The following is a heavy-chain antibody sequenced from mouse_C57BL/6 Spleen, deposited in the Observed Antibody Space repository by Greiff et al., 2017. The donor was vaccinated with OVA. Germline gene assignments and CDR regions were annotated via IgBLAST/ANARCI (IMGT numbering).Heavy chain of an antibody. CDR3: TRTTVVATRAMDY. CDR1: GFTFSSYA. J-gene: IGHJ4*01. V-gene: IGHV5-9-1*02. D-gene: IGHD1-1*01. Sequence: DVQLVESGEGLVKPGGSLKLSCAASGFTFSSYAMSWVRQTPEKRLEWVAYISSGGDYIYYADTVKGRFTISRDNARNTLYLQMSSLKSEDTAMYYCTRTTVVATRAMDYWGQGTSVTVSS. CDR2: ISSGGDYI.